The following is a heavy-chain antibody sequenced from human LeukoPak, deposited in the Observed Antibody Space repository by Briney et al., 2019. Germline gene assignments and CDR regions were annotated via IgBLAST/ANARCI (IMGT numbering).Heavy chain of an antibody. J-gene: IGHJ4*02. CDR2: IIPIFGTA. D-gene: IGHD3-22*01. Sequence: SVKVSCKASGGTFNSYAISWVRQAPGQGLKWMGGIIPIFGTANYAQKFQGRVTITADESTSTAYMELSSLRSEDTAVYYCARAYRSGYYPTAFDYWGQGTLVTVSS. V-gene: IGHV1-69*01. CDR1: GGTFNSYA. CDR3: ARAYRSGYYPTAFDY.